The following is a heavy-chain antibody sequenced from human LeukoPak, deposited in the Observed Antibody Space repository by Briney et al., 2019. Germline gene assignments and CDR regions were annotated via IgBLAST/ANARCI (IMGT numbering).Heavy chain of an antibody. J-gene: IGHJ5*02. CDR2: ISVYNGNT. CDR3: ARDRIAVRPGWFDP. CDR1: GYTFTSCG. V-gene: IGHV1-18*01. Sequence: ASVKVSCKASGYTFTSCGISWVRQAPGQGLEWMGWISVYNGNTKYAQNFQGRVTMTTDTSTSTAYMELRSLRSDDTAVYYCARDRIAVRPGWFDPWGQGTLVTVSS. D-gene: IGHD6-6*01.